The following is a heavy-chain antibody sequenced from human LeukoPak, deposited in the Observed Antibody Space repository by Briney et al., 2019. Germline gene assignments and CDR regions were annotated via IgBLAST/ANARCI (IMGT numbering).Heavy chain of an antibody. CDR2: INPNSGGT. D-gene: IGHD4-23*01. Sequence: GASVKVSCKASGYTFTGYYMHWVRQAPGQGLEWMGWINPNSGGTNYAQKFQGRVTMTRDTSISTAYMGLSRLRSDDTAVYYCARVSTTVVTPEQFDYWGQGTLVTVSS. CDR1: GYTFTGYY. J-gene: IGHJ4*02. CDR3: ARVSTTVVTPEQFDY. V-gene: IGHV1-2*02.